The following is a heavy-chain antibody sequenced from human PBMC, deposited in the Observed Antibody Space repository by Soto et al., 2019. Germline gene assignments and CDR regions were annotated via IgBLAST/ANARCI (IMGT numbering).Heavy chain of an antibody. CDR1: GYTFTSYG. D-gene: IGHD3-9*01. CDR2: ISAYNGNT. V-gene: IGHV1-18*01. CDR3: ARSVPKFDIVTGYPTNYMDV. Sequence: ASVKVSCKASGYTFTSYGISWVRQAPGQGLEWMGWISAYNGNTNYAQKLQGRVTMTTDTSTSTAYMELRSLRSDDTAVYYCARSVPKFDIVTGYPTNYMDVWGKGTTVTVS. J-gene: IGHJ6*03.